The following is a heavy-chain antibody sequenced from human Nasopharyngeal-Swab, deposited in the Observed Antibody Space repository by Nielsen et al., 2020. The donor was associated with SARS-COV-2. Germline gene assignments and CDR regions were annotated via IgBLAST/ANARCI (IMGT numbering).Heavy chain of an antibody. V-gene: IGHV3-43*01. D-gene: IGHD3-16*01. J-gene: IGHJ6*01. CDR3: AKEGGPWGDYFYGIDV. Sequence: GESLKISCAASGFTFDEYTMHWVRQAPGKGLEWVSPIGWDATNKYYAASLRGRFTVSRDNSRNSLYLEVNNVRVDDTGIYYCAKEGGPWGDYFYGIDVWGQGATVTVSS. CDR1: GFTFDEYT. CDR2: IGWDATNK.